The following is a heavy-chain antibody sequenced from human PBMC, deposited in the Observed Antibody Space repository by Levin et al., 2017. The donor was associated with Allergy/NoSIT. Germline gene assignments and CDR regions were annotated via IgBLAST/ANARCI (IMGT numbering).Heavy chain of an antibody. J-gene: IGHJ4*02. V-gene: IGHV3-15*07. D-gene: IGHD5-12*01. CDR1: GFSFNNAW. CDR2: IKPKPDGETT. CDR3: AADVATPLAQIDY. Sequence: GGSLRLSCAASGFSFNNAWMYWVRQAPGKGLEWVGRIKPKPDGETTDYAAPVKGRFTISRDDSKNTLYLQMDSLQTEDTAVYYCAADVATPLAQIDYWGQGTLVTVSS.